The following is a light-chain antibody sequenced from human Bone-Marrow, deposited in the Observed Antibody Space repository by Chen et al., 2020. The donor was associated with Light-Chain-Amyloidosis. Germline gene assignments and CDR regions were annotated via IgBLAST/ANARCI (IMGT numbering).Light chain of an antibody. V-gene: IGLV3-21*02. CDR1: NIGSTS. J-gene: IGLJ3*02. Sequence: SYVLTQPSSVSVAPGQTATIACGGNNIGSTSVHWYQQTPGQAPLLVVYDDSDRPSGIPARLSGSNSGNTATLTISRVEAGDEADYYCQVWDRSSDRPVFGGGTKQTVL. CDR2: DDS. CDR3: QVWDRSSDRPV.